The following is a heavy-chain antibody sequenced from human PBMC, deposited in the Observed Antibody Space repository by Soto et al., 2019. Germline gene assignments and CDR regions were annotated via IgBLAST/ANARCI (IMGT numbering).Heavy chain of an antibody. CDR1: GGSISNFY. CDR3: ASLWFGELLFDY. Sequence: SETLSLTCTVSGGSISNFYWTWIRQPPGKGLEWIGNVHYSGSTNYNPSVKSRVTTSVDTAKNQLSLKLSSVTAADTAVYYCASLWFGELLFDYWGQGTLVTVSS. V-gene: IGHV4-59*12. CDR2: VHYSGST. J-gene: IGHJ4*02. D-gene: IGHD3-10*01.